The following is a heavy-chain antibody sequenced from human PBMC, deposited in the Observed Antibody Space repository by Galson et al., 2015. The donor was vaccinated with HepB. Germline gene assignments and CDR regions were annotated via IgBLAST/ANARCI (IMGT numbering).Heavy chain of an antibody. Sequence: SLRLSCAASGFTFRNFVMGWVRQAPGKGLEWVSVISDSGDNSYHADSVKGRFAISRDNAKKTLYLQMNSLRAEDTALYYCAKGPTPVMTTVTWFDPWGQGTLVTVSS. V-gene: IGHV3-23*01. D-gene: IGHD4-17*01. CDR1: GFTFRNFV. CDR3: AKGPTPVMTTVTWFDP. J-gene: IGHJ5*02. CDR2: ISDSGDNS.